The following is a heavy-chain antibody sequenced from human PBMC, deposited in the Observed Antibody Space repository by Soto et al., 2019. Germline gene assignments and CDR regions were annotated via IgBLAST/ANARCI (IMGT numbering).Heavy chain of an antibody. CDR3: ARHPPPSYCGGDCYSLGTYYFDY. CDR1: GYSFTSYW. V-gene: IGHV5-51*01. CDR2: IYPGDSDT. D-gene: IGHD2-21*02. J-gene: IGHJ4*02. Sequence: PGASLKISCKGSGYSFTSYWIGWVRQMPGKGLEWMGIIYPGDSDTRYSPSFQGQVTLSADKSISTAYLQWSSLKASDTAMYYCARHPPPSYCGGDCYSLGTYYFDYWGQGTLVTVSS.